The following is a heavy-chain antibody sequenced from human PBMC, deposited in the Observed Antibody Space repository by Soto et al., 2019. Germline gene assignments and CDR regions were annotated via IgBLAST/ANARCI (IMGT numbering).Heavy chain of an antibody. D-gene: IGHD3-16*02. Sequence: QVQLAQSGAEERKPGASVKVSCEATGYTFTAYAMHWVRQAPGQRLEWMGWIKPANGNTKYSEKFQGRITITIDTSANTMNMELSSLTSEDTAMYYCTRSAISPYGGLIGPFDYWGQGNLVTVSS. J-gene: IGHJ4*02. V-gene: IGHV1-3*05. CDR3: TRSAISPYGGLIGPFDY. CDR1: GYTFTAYA. CDR2: IKPANGNT.